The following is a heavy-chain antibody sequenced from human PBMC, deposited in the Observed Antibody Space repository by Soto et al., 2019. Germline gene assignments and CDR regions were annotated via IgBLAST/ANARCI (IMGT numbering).Heavy chain of an antibody. V-gene: IGHV3-23*01. CDR3: AKEQWLIQGHFDY. J-gene: IGHJ4*02. CDR2: ISVSGETT. Sequence: EVQLLESGRGLVRPGGSLRLSCAASGFSFTNYAMSWVRQAPGKGLEWLSAISVSGETTYYADSVRGRFTISRDNSRATVFLQMSNLRAEDTALYHCAKEQWLIQGHFDYWGQGILVTVSS. D-gene: IGHD5-18*01. CDR1: GFSFTNYA.